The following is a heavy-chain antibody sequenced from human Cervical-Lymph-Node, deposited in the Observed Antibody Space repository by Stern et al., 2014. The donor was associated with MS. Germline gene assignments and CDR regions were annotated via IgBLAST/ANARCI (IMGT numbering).Heavy chain of an antibody. D-gene: IGHD5-18*01. J-gene: IGHJ3*02. CDR3: ASSKQVWLPFDI. Sequence: QVQLQESGPGLVKPSETLSLTCSVSGVSISSYYWTWIRQPPGKGLEWIGYVYYSGSTNYNPSLKSRVTISVDTSTKRFSLKLTSVTAADTAVYFCASSKQVWLPFDIWGHGTLVTVSS. V-gene: IGHV4-59*01. CDR2: VYYSGST. CDR1: GVSISSYY.